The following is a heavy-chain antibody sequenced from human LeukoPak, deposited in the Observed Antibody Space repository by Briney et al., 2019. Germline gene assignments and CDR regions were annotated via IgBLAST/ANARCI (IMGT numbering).Heavy chain of an antibody. D-gene: IGHD3-22*01. J-gene: IGHJ4*02. V-gene: IGHV3-30*04. CDR1: GFTFSSYA. CDR3: AKDPTDFDSSGQTYFDY. CDR2: ISHDGSNK. Sequence: GGSLRLSCAASGFTFSSYAMHWVRQAPGKGLEWVAVISHDGSNKYYADSVKGRFTISRDNSKNTLYLQMNSLRAEDTAVYYCAKDPTDFDSSGQTYFDYWGQGSLVTVSS.